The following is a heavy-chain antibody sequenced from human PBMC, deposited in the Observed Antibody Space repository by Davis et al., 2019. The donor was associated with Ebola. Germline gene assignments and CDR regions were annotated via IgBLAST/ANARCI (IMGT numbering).Heavy chain of an antibody. CDR3: ASHPTLWFGESRDY. D-gene: IGHD3-10*01. CDR2: INSDGSST. V-gene: IGHV3-74*01. Sequence: GESLKISCAASGFTFSSYWMHWVRQAPGKGLVWVSRINSDGSSTSYADSVKGRFTISRDNAKNTLYLQMNSLRAEDTAVYYCASHPTLWFGESRDYWGQGTLVTVSS. J-gene: IGHJ4*02. CDR1: GFTFSSYW.